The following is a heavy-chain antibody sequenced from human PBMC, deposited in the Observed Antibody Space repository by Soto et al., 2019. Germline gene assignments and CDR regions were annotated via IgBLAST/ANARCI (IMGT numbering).Heavy chain of an antibody. V-gene: IGHV3-21*01. CDR1: GFTFNTYD. CDR3: VRSGTARLLRHSWFDT. D-gene: IGHD2-21*01. CDR2: ITTSSAYI. J-gene: IGHJ5*02. Sequence: EVQLVESGGCLVKPGGSLRLSCAASGFTFNTYDLNWVRQAPGKGLAWVSSITTSSAYIYYADSLKGRITISRDNAKNSLFLQMNSLRAEDTAVYYCVRSGTARLLRHSWFDTWGQGTLVTVSP.